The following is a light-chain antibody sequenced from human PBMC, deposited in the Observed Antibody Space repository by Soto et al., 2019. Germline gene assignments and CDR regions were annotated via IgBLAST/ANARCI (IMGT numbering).Light chain of an antibody. CDR1: QSISSN. Sequence: EIVMTQSPATLSVSRGERATLSCRASQSISSNLAWYQHKPGQAPRLLIYGSSTRATGVPARFSGSGSGADFTLTISNLQSEDFAVYYCQQYTNWPPITFGQGTRLEIK. V-gene: IGKV3-15*01. CDR3: QQYTNWPPIT. J-gene: IGKJ5*01. CDR2: GSS.